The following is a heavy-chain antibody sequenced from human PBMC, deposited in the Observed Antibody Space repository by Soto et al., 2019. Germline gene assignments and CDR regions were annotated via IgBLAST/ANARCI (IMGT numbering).Heavy chain of an antibody. CDR2: MNPNSGNT. V-gene: IGHV1-8*01. Sequence: ASVKVSCKASGYTSTSYDINWVRQATGQGLEWMGWMNPNSGNTGYAQKFQGRVTMTRNTSISTAYMELSSLRSEDTAVYYCARQRYCSSTSCYDYVDVWGKGTTVTVSS. D-gene: IGHD2-2*01. CDR3: ARQRYCSSTSCYDYVDV. CDR1: GYTSTSYD. J-gene: IGHJ6*03.